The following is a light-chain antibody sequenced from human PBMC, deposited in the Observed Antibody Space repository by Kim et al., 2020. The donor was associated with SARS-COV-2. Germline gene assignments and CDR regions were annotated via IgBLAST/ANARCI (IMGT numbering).Light chain of an antibody. CDR2: KAS. CDR3: QQCRILWT. Sequence: DNLMNQSPSTLSASVGDRVTITCRASQSISTWLAWYQQKPGKAPKLLIYKASKVESGVPSRFSGSGAGTEFTLTISSLQPDDFATYYWQQCRILWTFGQGTKVDIK. J-gene: IGKJ1*01. V-gene: IGKV1-5*03. CDR1: QSISTW.